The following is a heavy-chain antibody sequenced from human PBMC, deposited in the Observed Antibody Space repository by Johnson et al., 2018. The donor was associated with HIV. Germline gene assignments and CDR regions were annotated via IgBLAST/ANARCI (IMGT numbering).Heavy chain of an antibody. CDR3: ARASTLVAFDI. D-gene: IGHD6-13*01. CDR1: GFTFDDYA. J-gene: IGHJ3*02. Sequence: VQLVESGGGLVQPGRSLRLSCAASGFTFDDYAMHWVRQAPGKGLEWVSYISSSGSTIYYADSVKGRFTISRDNAKNSLYLQMNSLRAGDTAVHYCARASTLVAFDIWCQGTMVTVSS. V-gene: IGHV3-48*03. CDR2: ISSSGSTI.